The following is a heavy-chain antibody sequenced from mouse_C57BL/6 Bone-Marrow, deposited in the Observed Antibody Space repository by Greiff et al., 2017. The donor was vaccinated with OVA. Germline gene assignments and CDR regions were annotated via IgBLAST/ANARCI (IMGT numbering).Heavy chain of an antibody. J-gene: IGHJ1*03. D-gene: IGHD1-1*01. CDR1: GFSFNTYA. CDR3: VRQDTTVVAKGYWYFDV. Sequence: EVQRVESGGGLVQPKGSLKLSCAASGFSFNTYAMNWVRQAPGKGLEWVARIRSKSNNYATYYADSVKDRFTISRDDSESMLYLQMNNLKTEDTAMYYCVRQDTTVVAKGYWYFDVWGTGTTVTVSS. CDR2: IRSKSNNYAT. V-gene: IGHV10-1*01.